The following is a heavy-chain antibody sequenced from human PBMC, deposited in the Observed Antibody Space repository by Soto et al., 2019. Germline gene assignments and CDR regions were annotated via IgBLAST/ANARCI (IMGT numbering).Heavy chain of an antibody. V-gene: IGHV3-23*01. CDR1: GFTFSSYA. D-gene: IGHD3-3*01. J-gene: IGHJ4*02. CDR3: AKLLDDFWSGSDY. Sequence: VQLLESGGGLVQPGGSLRLSCAASGFTFSSYAMSWVRQAPGKGLEWVSAISGSGGSTYYADSVKGRFTISRDNSNNTLYLQMNSLRAEDTAVYYCAKLLDDFWSGSDYCGQGTLVTVSS. CDR2: ISGSGGST.